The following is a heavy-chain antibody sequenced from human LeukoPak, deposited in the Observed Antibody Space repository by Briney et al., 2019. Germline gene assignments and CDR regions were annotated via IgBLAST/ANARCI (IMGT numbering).Heavy chain of an antibody. D-gene: IGHD6-6*01. CDR3: ARDLPLGSSSGFDY. CDR1: GFTFSSYG. Sequence: GGSLRLSCAASGFTFSSYGMHWVRQAPGKGLEWVANLNQGGNGKYYIDSVKGRFTISRDNAKNSLYLQMNSLRAEDTAVYYCARDLPLGSSSGFDYWGQGSLVTVSS. V-gene: IGHV3-7*01. J-gene: IGHJ4*02. CDR2: LNQGGNGK.